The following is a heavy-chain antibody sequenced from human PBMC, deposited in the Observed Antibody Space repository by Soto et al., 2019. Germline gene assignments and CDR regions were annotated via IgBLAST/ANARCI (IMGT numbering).Heavy chain of an antibody. CDR3: ARVWGGAFDI. D-gene: IGHD3-10*01. J-gene: IGHJ3*02. CDR2: IYYSGST. Sequence: SETLSLTCIISGGSISSFYWSWIRQPPGKGLEWIVYIYYSGSTNYNPSLKSRVTISVDTSKNQFSLKLSSVTAADTAVYYCARVWGGAFDIWGQGTMVT. V-gene: IGHV4-59*01. CDR1: GGSISSFY.